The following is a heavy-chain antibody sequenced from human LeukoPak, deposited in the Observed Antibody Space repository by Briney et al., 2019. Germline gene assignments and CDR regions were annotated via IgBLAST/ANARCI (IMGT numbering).Heavy chain of an antibody. J-gene: IGHJ5*02. CDR3: ARHFRSSSSSSFFRWFDP. CDR1: GGSISSYY. CDR2: IYTSGST. Sequence: PSETLSLTCTVSGGSISSYYWSWIRQPPGKGLEWIGYIYTSGSTNYNPSLKSRVTISVDTSKNQFSPKLSSVTAADTAVYYCARHFRSSSSSSFFRWFDPWGQGTLVTVSS. V-gene: IGHV4-4*09. D-gene: IGHD6-6*01.